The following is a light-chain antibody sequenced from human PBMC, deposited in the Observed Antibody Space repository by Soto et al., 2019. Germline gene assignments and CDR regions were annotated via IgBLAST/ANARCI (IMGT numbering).Light chain of an antibody. Sequence: EIVLTQSPSTLSLSPGERATPSCTASQSVSSSYLAWYQQKPGQAPRLLIYGASSRATGIPDRFSGSGSGTDFTLTISRLEPEDFAVYYCQQYGGSPMTFGQGTRLEIK. CDR3: QQYGGSPMT. CDR1: QSVSSSY. V-gene: IGKV3-20*01. J-gene: IGKJ5*01. CDR2: GAS.